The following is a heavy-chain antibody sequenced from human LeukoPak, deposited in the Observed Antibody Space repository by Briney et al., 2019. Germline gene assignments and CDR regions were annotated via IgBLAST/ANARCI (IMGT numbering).Heavy chain of an antibody. CDR3: AKVSGSGWHFDH. V-gene: IGHV3-48*03. Sequence: GGSLRLSCAASGFTFSNYEMNWVRQAPGKGLEWVSFISSSGILIYYADSVKGRFTISRDNGKNSLFLQMDSLRVEDTAVYYCAKVSGSGWHFDHWGQGTLVTVSS. J-gene: IGHJ4*02. CDR2: ISSSGILI. CDR1: GFTFSNYE. D-gene: IGHD6-19*01.